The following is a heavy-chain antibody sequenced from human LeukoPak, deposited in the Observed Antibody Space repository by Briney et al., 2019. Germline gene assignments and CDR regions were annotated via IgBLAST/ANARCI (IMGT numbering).Heavy chain of an antibody. CDR2: ISSSSSTI. Sequence: GGSLRLSCAASGFTFSSYSMNWVRQAPGKGLEWVSYISSSSSTIYYADSVKGRVTISRDNAKNSLYMQMNSLRAEDTAVYYCARQRLHEKDIWGQGTMVTVSS. J-gene: IGHJ3*02. D-gene: IGHD2-15*01. CDR3: ARQRLHEKDI. CDR1: GFTFSSYS. V-gene: IGHV3-48*01.